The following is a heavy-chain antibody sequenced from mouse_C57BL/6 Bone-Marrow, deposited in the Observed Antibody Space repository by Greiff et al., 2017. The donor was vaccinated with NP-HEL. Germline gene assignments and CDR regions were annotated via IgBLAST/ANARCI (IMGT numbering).Heavy chain of an antibody. Sequence: EVQLQQSGPGLVKPSQSLSLTCSVTGYSITSGYYWNWIRQFPGNKLEWMGYISYDGSNNYNPSLKNRISITRDTSKNQFFLKLNSVTTEDTATYYCAGGYSNYGAWFAYWGQGTLVTVSA. CDR1: GYSITSGYY. CDR2: ISYDGSN. J-gene: IGHJ3*01. V-gene: IGHV3-6*01. D-gene: IGHD2-5*01. CDR3: AGGYSNYGAWFAY.